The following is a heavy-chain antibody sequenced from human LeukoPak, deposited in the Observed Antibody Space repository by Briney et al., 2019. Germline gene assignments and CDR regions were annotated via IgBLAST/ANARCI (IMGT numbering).Heavy chain of an antibody. Sequence: GGSLRLSCAASGLAFTNSWMSWVRKTPGEGLEWVANIKQDGSEKYYVDSVKGRFTISRDNAKNSLYLRMNSLTAEDTALYYCARLSTAVAGGDYWGQGALVTVSS. J-gene: IGHJ4*02. CDR3: ARLSTAVAGGDY. CDR1: GLAFTNSW. V-gene: IGHV3-7*01. CDR2: IKQDGSEK. D-gene: IGHD6-19*01.